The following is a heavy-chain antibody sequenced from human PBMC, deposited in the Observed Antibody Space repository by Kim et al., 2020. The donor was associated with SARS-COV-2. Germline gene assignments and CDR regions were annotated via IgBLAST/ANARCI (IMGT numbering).Heavy chain of an antibody. CDR3: AREGIAVAGGLDY. CDR1: GFTFSSYW. J-gene: IGHJ4*02. D-gene: IGHD6-19*01. CDR2: IKQDGSEK. Sequence: GGSLRLSCAASGFTFSSYWMSWVRQAPGKGLEWVANIKQDGSEKYYVDSVKGRFTISRDNAKNSVYLQMNSLRAEDTAVYYCAREGIAVAGGLDYWGQGTLVTVSS. V-gene: IGHV3-7*01.